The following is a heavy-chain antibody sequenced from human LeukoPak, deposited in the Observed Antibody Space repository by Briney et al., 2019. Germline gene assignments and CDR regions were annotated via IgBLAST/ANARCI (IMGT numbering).Heavy chain of an antibody. Sequence: ASVKVSCKASGYTFTGYYMHWVRQAPGQGLEWMGWINPNSGGTNYAQKFQGRVTMTRDTSISTAYMELSRLRSDDTAVYYCARGYCSSTSCPPHYYYYMDVWGKGTTVTVSS. CDR2: INPNSGGT. J-gene: IGHJ6*03. CDR3: ARGYCSSTSCPPHYYYYMDV. D-gene: IGHD2-2*01. CDR1: GYTFTGYY. V-gene: IGHV1-2*02.